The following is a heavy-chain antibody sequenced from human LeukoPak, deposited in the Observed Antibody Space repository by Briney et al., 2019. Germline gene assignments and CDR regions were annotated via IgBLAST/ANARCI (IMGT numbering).Heavy chain of an antibody. CDR1: GFTFSSYA. CDR3: AKDIGRNQNWFDP. J-gene: IGHJ5*02. D-gene: IGHD1-14*01. V-gene: IGHV3-23*01. Sequence: PGGSLRLSCAASGFTFSSYAMTWVRQAPGKGLEWVSVISGSGGSTYYADSVKGRFTISRDNSKNTLYLQMNSLRAEDTAVYYCAKDIGRNQNWFDPWGQGTLVTVSS. CDR2: ISGSGGST.